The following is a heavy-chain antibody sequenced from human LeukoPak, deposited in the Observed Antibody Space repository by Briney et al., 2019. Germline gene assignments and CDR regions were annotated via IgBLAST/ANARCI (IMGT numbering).Heavy chain of an antibody. CDR2: ISYDGSNK. CDR3: AKDGHILGSADQMDV. V-gene: IGHV3-30*18. J-gene: IGHJ6*04. Sequence: YPGGSLRLSCAASGFTFSSYGMHWVRQAPGKGLEWVAFISYDGSNKYYADSVKGRFTISRDNSKNTLYLQMNSLRAEDTAVYYCAKDGHILGSADQMDVWGKGTTVTVSS. D-gene: IGHD3-10*01. CDR1: GFTFSSYG.